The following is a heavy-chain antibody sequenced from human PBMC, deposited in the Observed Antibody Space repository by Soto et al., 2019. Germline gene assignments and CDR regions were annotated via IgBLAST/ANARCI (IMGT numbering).Heavy chain of an antibody. CDR2: INAGNGNT. Sequence: ASVKVSCKASGYTFTSYAMHWVRQAPGQRLEWMGWINAGNGNTKYSQKFQGRVTITRDTSASTAYMELSSLRSEDTAVYYCARDGVGVVVPAARLMDVWGQGTTVTVSS. CDR1: GYTFTSYA. D-gene: IGHD2-2*01. V-gene: IGHV1-3*01. CDR3: ARDGVGVVVPAARLMDV. J-gene: IGHJ6*02.